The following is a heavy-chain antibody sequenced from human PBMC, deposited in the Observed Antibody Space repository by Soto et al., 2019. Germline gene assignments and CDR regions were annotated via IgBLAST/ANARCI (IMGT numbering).Heavy chain of an antibody. CDR1: GDSINNGGHY. J-gene: IGHJ4*02. V-gene: IGHV4-31*03. CDR3: ARSAVGAPKSGFDS. Sequence: QVQLQESGPGLVKPSQTLSLTCNVSGDSINNGGHYWSWIRQPPGKGLEWLGLIYYSGTTYYNPSLKSRVTIAVHPSKIQFSLKLNSVTAADTAVYYCARSAVGAPKSGFDSWGQGTLVTVSS. D-gene: IGHD1-26*01. CDR2: IYYSGTT.